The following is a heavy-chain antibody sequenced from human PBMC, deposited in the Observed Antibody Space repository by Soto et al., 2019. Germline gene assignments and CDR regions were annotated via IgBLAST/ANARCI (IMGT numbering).Heavy chain of an antibody. CDR2: IGGSDGGT. CDR1: GFTFSTYT. Sequence: PWGSLRLSCGASGFTFSTYTMTWVRQAPGKGLEWVSSIGGSDGGTYYADSVRGRFTISRDDSKNTLSLQMNSLRAEDTAVYYCARGGSGSYFWYFDLWGRGTLVTVSS. CDR3: ARGGSGSYFWYFDL. D-gene: IGHD1-26*01. J-gene: IGHJ2*01. V-gene: IGHV3-23*01.